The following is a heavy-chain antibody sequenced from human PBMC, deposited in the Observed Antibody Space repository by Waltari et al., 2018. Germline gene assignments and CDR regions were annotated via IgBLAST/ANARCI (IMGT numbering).Heavy chain of an antibody. CDR1: GFTFNTYY. Sequence: EVQLVESGGGLVQPGGSLRLSCAASGFTFNTYYMNWVRQGPGKGLEWVSYISSGSGRIDYADSVKGRFTISRDNAKNSLYLQMNSLRDEDTAVYYCVRARWYDVWGQGTTVTVSS. V-gene: IGHV3-48*02. CDR2: ISSGSGRI. CDR3: VRARWYDV. J-gene: IGHJ6*02. D-gene: IGHD2-15*01.